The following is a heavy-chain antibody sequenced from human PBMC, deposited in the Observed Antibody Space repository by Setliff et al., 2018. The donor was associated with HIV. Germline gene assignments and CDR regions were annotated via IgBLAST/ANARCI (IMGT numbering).Heavy chain of an antibody. Sequence: SGGSLRLSCAASGFSVTSYVMHWVRQAPGKGLDWVGVIYFDTNNELHADSVKGRFSISRDKSKNTLYLQMNRLRVEDTALYYCARDRGDRELDYWGQGTLVTVSS. V-gene: IGHV3-30*04. CDR1: GFSVTSYV. CDR2: IYFDTNNE. J-gene: IGHJ4*02. D-gene: IGHD1-1*01. CDR3: ARDRGDRELDY.